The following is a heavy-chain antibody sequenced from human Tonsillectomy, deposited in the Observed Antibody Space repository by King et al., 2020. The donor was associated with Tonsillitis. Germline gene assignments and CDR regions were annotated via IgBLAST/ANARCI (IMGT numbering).Heavy chain of an antibody. J-gene: IGHJ4*02. D-gene: IGHD3-10*01. Sequence: VQLVESGGGLVKPGGSPRLSCAASGFTFSNAWMSWARQAPGKGLEWVGRIKSKTDGGTTDYAAPVKGRLTIPRDDSKNTWNLQMNSLKTEYTAVYYCTTGPLWFGELLFDYWGQGTLVTVSS. CDR3: TTGPLWFGELLFDY. CDR1: GFTFSNAW. V-gene: IGHV3-15*01. CDR2: IKSKTDGGTT.